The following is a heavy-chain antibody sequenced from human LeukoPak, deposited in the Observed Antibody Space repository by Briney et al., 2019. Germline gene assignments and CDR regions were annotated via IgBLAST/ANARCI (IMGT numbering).Heavy chain of an antibody. CDR1: GFTFSSYS. Sequence: PGGSLRLSCAASGFTFSSYSMSWGRQAPGKGLEWVSSISSISSYIYYAYPVKGRCTISRDNAQNSLHLQMNSLRAEDTAVYYCARDPNLGYYDSSGYYDYWGQGTLVTVSS. CDR2: ISSISSYI. J-gene: IGHJ4*02. CDR3: ARDPNLGYYDSSGYYDY. D-gene: IGHD3-22*01. V-gene: IGHV3-21*01.